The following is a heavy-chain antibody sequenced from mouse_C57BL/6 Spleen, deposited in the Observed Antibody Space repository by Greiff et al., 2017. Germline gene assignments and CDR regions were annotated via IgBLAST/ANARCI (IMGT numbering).Heavy chain of an antibody. CDR3: ARGGDYYGSSDGDY. D-gene: IGHD1-1*01. CDR1: GYTFTNYW. Sequence: VQLQQSGAELVRPGTSVKMSCKASGYTFTNYWIGWAKQRPGHGLEWIGDIYPGGGYTKYNEKFKGKATLTADKSSSTAYMQFSSLTSEDSAIYYWARGGDYYGSSDGDYWGQGTTLTVSS. J-gene: IGHJ2*01. CDR2: IYPGGGYT. V-gene: IGHV1-63*01.